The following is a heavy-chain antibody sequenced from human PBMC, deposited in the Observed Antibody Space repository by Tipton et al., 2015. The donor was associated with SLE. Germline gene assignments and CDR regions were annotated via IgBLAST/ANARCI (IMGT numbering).Heavy chain of an antibody. J-gene: IGHJ6*02. CDR3: ARRVGSYYGMDV. Sequence: SLRLSCAASGFTFSTYSMNWVRQAPGKGLEWVSSISSSSSYIYYADSVKGRFTISRDNSKNTLYLQMNSLRAEDTAVYYCARRVGSYYGMDVWGQGTTVTVSS. CDR1: GFTFSTYS. D-gene: IGHD3-10*01. V-gene: IGHV3-21*01. CDR2: ISSSSSYI.